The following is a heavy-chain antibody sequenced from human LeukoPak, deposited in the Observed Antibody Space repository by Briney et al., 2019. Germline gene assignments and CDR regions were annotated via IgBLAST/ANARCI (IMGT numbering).Heavy chain of an antibody. CDR1: GNYW. J-gene: IGHJ4*02. CDR2: INRDGSWT. CDR3: VSFYETY. Sequence: GALRLSCAASGNYWMHWVRQVPGKGLVWVQHINRDGSWTSYADSVKGRFTISKNNAKNTVYLQMNSLRAEDTAVYYCVSFYETYWGRGTLVTVSS. V-gene: IGHV3-74*01. D-gene: IGHD2/OR15-2a*01.